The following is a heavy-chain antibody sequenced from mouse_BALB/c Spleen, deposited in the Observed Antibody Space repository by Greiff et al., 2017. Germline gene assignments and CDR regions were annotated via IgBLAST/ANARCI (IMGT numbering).Heavy chain of an antibody. CDR1: GFTFSSYA. Sequence: EVKLMESGGGLVKPGGSLKLSCAASGFTFSSYAMSWVRQTPEKRLEWVASISSGGSTYYPDSVKGRFTISRDNARNILYLQMSSLRSEDTAMYYCARGYYYGSSSDAMDYWGQGTSVTVSS. V-gene: IGHV5-6-5*01. CDR3: ARGYYYGSSSDAMDY. D-gene: IGHD1-1*01. CDR2: ISSGGST. J-gene: IGHJ4*01.